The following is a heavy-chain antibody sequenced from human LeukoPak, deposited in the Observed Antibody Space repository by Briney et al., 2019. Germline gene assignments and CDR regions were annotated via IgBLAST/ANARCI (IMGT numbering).Heavy chain of an antibody. J-gene: IGHJ6*03. D-gene: IGHD4-11*01. CDR1: GGSFSGYY. V-gene: IGHV4-34*01. Sequence: SETLSLTCAVYGGSFSGYYWSWIRQPPGKGLEWIGEINHSGSTNYNPSLKSRVTISVDTSKNQFSLKLSSVTAADTAVYYCARKTTTYYYYYMDVWGKGTTVTVSS. CDR3: ARKTTTYYYYYMDV. CDR2: INHSGST.